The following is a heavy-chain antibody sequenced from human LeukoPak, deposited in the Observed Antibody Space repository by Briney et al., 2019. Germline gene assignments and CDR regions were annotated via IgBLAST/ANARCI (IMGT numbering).Heavy chain of an antibody. J-gene: IGHJ4*02. CDR1: GFTFSSYW. V-gene: IGHV3-7*03. Sequence: GGSLRLSCAASGFTFSSYWMSWVRHAPGKGLEWVANIKDDGSEKYYVDSVKGRFTISRDDAKNSLYLQMNSLRAEDTAVYYCARARDSSWDYWGQGTLVTVSS. CDR3: ARARDSSWDY. D-gene: IGHD6-13*01. CDR2: IKDDGSEK.